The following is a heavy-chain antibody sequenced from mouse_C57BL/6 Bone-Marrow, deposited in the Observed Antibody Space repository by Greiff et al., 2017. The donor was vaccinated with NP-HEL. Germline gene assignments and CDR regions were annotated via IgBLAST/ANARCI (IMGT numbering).Heavy chain of an antibody. J-gene: IGHJ2*01. Sequence: EVQLQQSGPELVKPGASVKIPCKASGYTFTDYNMDWVKQSHGKSLDWIGDINPNNGGTIYNQKFKGKATLTVDKSSSTAYMELRSLTSEDTAVYYCARRTRDYDYFDYWGQGTTLTVSS. CDR2: INPNNGGT. D-gene: IGHD2-4*01. CDR3: ARRTRDYDYFDY. CDR1: GYTFTDYN. V-gene: IGHV1-18*01.